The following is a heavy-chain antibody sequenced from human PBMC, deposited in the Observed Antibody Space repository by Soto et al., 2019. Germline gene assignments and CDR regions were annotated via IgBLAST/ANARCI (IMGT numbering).Heavy chain of an antibody. Sequence: QLQLQESGSGLVKPSQTLSLTCAVSGASISGGGNSWNWIRHPPGKGLEWIGYVHHTGSTYYTPSLKSRVTISLDRSKNQFSLKLTSVTAADTAVYYCARTDVYTSQGDYLDSWGQGALVTVSS. CDR1: GASISGGGNS. J-gene: IGHJ4*02. V-gene: IGHV4-30-2*01. D-gene: IGHD1-20*01. CDR3: ARTDVYTSQGDYLDS. CDR2: VHHTGST.